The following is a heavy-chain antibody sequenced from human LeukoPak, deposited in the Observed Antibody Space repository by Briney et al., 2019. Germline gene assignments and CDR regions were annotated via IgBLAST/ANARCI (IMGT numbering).Heavy chain of an antibody. V-gene: IGHV3-21*01. D-gene: IGHD4-17*01. CDR3: ARGGVTTSFDY. CDR1: GYIFSSYS. Sequence: GGSLRLSCSGSGYIFSSYSMNWVRQAPGKGLEWVSSISSSSSYIYYADSVKGRFTISRDNAKNSLYLQMNSLRAEDTAVYYCARGGVTTSFDYWGQGTLVTVSS. CDR2: ISSSSSYI. J-gene: IGHJ4*02.